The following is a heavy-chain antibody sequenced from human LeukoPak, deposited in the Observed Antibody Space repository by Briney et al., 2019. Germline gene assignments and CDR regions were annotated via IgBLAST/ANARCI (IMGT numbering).Heavy chain of an antibody. Sequence: GGSLRRSCAASGFTFSSYGMHWVRQAPGKGLEGVAVIWYDGSNKYYADSVKGRFTISRDNSKNTLYLQMNSLRAEDTAVYYCARGRDGDYRGYFDYWGQGTLVTVSS. CDR3: ARGRDGDYRGYFDY. CDR2: IWYDGSNK. J-gene: IGHJ4*02. D-gene: IGHD4-17*01. CDR1: GFTFSSYG. V-gene: IGHV3-33*01.